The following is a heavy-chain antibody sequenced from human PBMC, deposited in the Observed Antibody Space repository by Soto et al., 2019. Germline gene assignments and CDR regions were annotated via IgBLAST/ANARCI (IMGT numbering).Heavy chain of an antibody. J-gene: IGHJ4*02. Sequence: QVQLQESGPGLVKPSGTLSLTCAVSGASISTAYWWSWVRQPPGKGLEWIGETHYSGTTHYNPSLKSRVTTSLDKSNTKFSLNLKSVTAADTAMSYCTRSLLKSLDYWGQGTLVSFSS. CDR2: THYSGTT. D-gene: IGHD3-9*01. CDR1: GASISTAYW. V-gene: IGHV4-4*02. CDR3: TRSLLKSLDY.